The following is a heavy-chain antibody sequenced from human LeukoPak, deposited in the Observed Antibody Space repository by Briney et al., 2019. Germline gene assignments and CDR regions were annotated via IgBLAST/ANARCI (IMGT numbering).Heavy chain of an antibody. D-gene: IGHD7-27*01. Sequence: SETLSLTCTVSGGSISSSSYYWGWIRQPPGKGLEWIGSIYYSGNTYYNPSLKSRVTMSADTSKNQFSLKLSSVTAADTAVYFCARDSLIGGFDSWGQGTLVTVSS. V-gene: IGHV4-39*07. CDR1: GGSISSSSYY. J-gene: IGHJ4*02. CDR3: ARDSLIGGFDS. CDR2: IYYSGNT.